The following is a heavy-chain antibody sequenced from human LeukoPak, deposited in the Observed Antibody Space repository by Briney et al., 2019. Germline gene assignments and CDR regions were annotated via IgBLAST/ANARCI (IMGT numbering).Heavy chain of an antibody. V-gene: IGHV3-11*01. CDR1: GFTFSDYY. Sequence: GGSLRLSWAASGFTFSDYYMSWIRQAPGKGLEWVSYISSSGSTIYYADSVKGRFTISRDNAKNTLYLQMNSLRAEDTAVYYCAKQYSGSYYRYLFDYWGQGTLVTVSS. CDR3: AKQYSGSYYRYLFDY. CDR2: ISSSGSTI. D-gene: IGHD1-26*01. J-gene: IGHJ4*02.